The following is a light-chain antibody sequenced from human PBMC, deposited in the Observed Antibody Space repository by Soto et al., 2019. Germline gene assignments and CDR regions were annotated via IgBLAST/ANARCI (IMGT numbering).Light chain of an antibody. CDR2: GAS. V-gene: IGKV3-20*01. Sequence: EIVLTQSPGTLSLSPGERATLSCRASQSVSSSYLAWYQQKPGLAPRLLIYGASSRATGIPDRFSGSGSGTDFTLTISRLEPGDFAVYYCQQYGSSSYTLGQGTKLESK. CDR3: QQYGSSSYT. J-gene: IGKJ2*01. CDR1: QSVSSSY.